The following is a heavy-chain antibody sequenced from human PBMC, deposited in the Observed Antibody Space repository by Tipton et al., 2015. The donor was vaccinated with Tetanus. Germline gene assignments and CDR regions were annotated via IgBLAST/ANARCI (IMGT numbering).Heavy chain of an antibody. CDR1: GGSFSGYY. CDR2: INHSGST. V-gene: IGHV4-34*01. CDR3: ARGQRVIGGSYYLMRVDYFDY. J-gene: IGHJ4*02. Sequence: GLVKPSETLSLTCAVYGGSFSGYYWSWIRQPPGKGLEWIGEINHSGSTNYNPSLKSRVTISVDTSKNQFSLKLSSVTAADTAVYYCARGQRVIGGSYYLMRVDYFDYWGQGTLVTVSS. D-gene: IGHD1-26*01.